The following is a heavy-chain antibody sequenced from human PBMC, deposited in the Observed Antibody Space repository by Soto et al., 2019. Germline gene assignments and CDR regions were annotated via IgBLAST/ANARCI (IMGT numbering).Heavy chain of an antibody. CDR2: ISQSGNT. Sequence: PSETLSLTCAVSGGSLSSSNWWSWVRQPPGKGLEWIGEISQSGNTKYNTSLKSRLTISIDKSKNQFSLNLSSVTAADTAVYYCERPYYYYGMDVWGQGTTVTVYS. V-gene: IGHV4-4*02. J-gene: IGHJ6*02. CDR3: ERPYYYYGMDV. CDR1: GGSLSSSNW.